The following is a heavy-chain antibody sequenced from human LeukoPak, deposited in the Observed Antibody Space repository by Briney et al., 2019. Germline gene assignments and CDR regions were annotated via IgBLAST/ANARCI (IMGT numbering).Heavy chain of an antibody. J-gene: IGHJ4*02. CDR2: IKQDGSER. CDR1: GFTLSSSW. V-gene: IGHV3-7*01. CDR3: ATPFSSSYEMF. D-gene: IGHD6-13*01. Sequence: GGSLRLSCAASGFTLSSSWMSWVRQAAGKGLEWVANIKQDGSERNYVDSVKGRFTISRDNAKGSLYLQMNSLRAEDTAVYYCATPFSSSYEMFWGQGTLVTVSS.